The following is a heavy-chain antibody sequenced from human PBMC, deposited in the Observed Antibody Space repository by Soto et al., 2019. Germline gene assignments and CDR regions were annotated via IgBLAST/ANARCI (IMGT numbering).Heavy chain of an antibody. D-gene: IGHD6-19*01. CDR2: ISDGVDRA. CDR1: GFNFATYS. V-gene: IGHV3-23*01. J-gene: IGHJ4*02. Sequence: GGSLRLSCAASGFNFATYSMSWVRQAPGKGLEWVAGISDGVDRAYYGDSVKGRFTISRDTSKNMLYLHMNSLRAEDTTIYYCARYTAVADPYYFDYWGQGTLVTVSS. CDR3: ARYTAVADPYYFDY.